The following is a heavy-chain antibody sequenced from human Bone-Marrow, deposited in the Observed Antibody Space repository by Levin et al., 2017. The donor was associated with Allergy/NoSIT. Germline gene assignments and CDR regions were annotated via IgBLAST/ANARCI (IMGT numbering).Heavy chain of an antibody. CDR2: ISGSGGST. CDR3: AKGGYCSGGSCYSGYFQH. CDR1: GFTFSSYA. J-gene: IGHJ1*01. V-gene: IGHV3-23*01. Sequence: GESLKISCAASGFTFSSYAMSWVRQAPGKGLEWVSAISGSGGSTYYADSVKGRFTISRDNSKNTLYLQMNSLRAEDTAVYYCAKGGYCSGGSCYSGYFQHWGQGTLVTVSS. D-gene: IGHD2-15*01.